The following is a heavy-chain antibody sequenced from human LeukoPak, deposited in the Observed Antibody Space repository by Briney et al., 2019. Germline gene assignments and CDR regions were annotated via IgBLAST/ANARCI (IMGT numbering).Heavy chain of an antibody. CDR3: ARDRYSGYGGFDY. Sequence: SETLSLTCTVSGGSISSYYWSWIRQPPGKGLEWIGYIYYSGSTNYNPSLKSRVTISVDTSKNQFSLNLRSVVAADTAIYYCARDRYSGYGGFDYGVQGTLVTVSS. CDR1: GGSISSYY. J-gene: IGHJ4*02. V-gene: IGHV4-59*01. CDR2: IYYSGST. D-gene: IGHD4-23*01.